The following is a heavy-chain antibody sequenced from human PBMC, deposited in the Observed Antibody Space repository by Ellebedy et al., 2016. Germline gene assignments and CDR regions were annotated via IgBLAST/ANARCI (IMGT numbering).Heavy chain of an antibody. CDR3: ANDRYDFWSGYYLTDY. J-gene: IGHJ4*02. D-gene: IGHD3-3*01. CDR1: GFIFDHYT. V-gene: IGHV3-43*01. Sequence: GGSLRLSXAASGFIFDHYTMHWVRQAPGKGLGWVSLISWDGVSTYYADSVKGRFTISKDNRKNSLYLQMNSLRAEDTALYYCANDRYDFWSGYYLTDYWGQGILVTVSS. CDR2: ISWDGVST.